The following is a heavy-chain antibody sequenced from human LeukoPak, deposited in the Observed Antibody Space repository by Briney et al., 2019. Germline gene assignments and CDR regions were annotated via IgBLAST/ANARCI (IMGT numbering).Heavy chain of an antibody. CDR1: GGTFSSYA. J-gene: IGHJ4*02. V-gene: IGHV1-69*13. D-gene: IGHD3-22*01. Sequence: GASVKVSCKASGGTFSSYAISWVRQAPGQGLEWRGGIIPIFGTATYAQKFQGRVTITADESLSTAYMELSSLRSEDTAVYYCARDPQYYYDSSGYLLGEDYWGQGTLVTVSS. CDR2: IIPIFGTA. CDR3: ARDPQYYYDSSGYLLGEDY.